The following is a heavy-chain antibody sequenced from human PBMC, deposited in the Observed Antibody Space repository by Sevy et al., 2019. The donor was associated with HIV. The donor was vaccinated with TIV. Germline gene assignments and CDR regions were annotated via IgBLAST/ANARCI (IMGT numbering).Heavy chain of an antibody. CDR2: IKKDGTEK. J-gene: IGHJ6*02. D-gene: IGHD2-2*01. CDR3: ARDCSSTTCLWGLDF. CDR1: GFTFSNYW. Sequence: GGSLRLSYAASGFTFSNYWMSWVRQAPGKGLEWVATIKKDGTEKYYVDSVRGRFTMSRDNAKNSLYLQMNSLRVEDTALYYCARDCSSTTCLWGLDFWGQGTTVTVSS. V-gene: IGHV3-7*03.